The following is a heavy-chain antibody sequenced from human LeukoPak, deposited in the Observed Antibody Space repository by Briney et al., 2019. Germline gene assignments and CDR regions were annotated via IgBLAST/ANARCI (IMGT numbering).Heavy chain of an antibody. V-gene: IGHV1-18*01. CDR1: RYTFTSYG. J-gene: IGHJ4*02. CDR2: ISAYNGNT. D-gene: IGHD1-7*01. Sequence: GASVKVSCKAYRYTFTSYGISWVRQAPGQGLEWMGWISAYNGNTNYAQKLQGRVTMTTDTSTSTAYMELRSLRSDDTAVYYCARTTGITGTTPLDYWGQGTLVTVSS. CDR3: ARTTGITGTTPLDY.